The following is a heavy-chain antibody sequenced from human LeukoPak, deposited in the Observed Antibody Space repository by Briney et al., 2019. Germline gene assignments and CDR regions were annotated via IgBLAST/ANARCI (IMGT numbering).Heavy chain of an antibody. Sequence: GGSLRLSCAASGFTFSSYSMNWVRQAPGKGLEWVSYISSSSSTIYYADSVKGRFTISRDNAKNSLYLQMNSLRAEDTAVYYCARVGPELRYVDWLSGAYYYMDVWGKGTTVTISS. J-gene: IGHJ6*03. CDR2: ISSSSSTI. D-gene: IGHD3-9*01. V-gene: IGHV3-48*04. CDR1: GFTFSSYS. CDR3: ARVGPELRYVDWLSGAYYYMDV.